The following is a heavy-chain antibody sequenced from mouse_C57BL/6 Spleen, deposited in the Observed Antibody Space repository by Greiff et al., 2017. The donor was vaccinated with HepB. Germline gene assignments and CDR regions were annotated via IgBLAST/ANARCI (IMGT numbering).Heavy chain of an antibody. CDR1: GYTFTDYY. J-gene: IGHJ4*01. V-gene: IGHV1-26*01. CDR3: ARDYYGSRRGYAMDY. D-gene: IGHD1-1*01. CDR2: INPNNGGT. Sequence: EVQLQQSGPELVKPGASVKISCKASGYTFTDYYMNWVKQSHGKSLEWIGDINPNNGGTSYNQKFKGKATLTVDKSSSTAYMELRSLTSEDSAVYYCARDYYGSRRGYAMDYWGQGTSVTVSS.